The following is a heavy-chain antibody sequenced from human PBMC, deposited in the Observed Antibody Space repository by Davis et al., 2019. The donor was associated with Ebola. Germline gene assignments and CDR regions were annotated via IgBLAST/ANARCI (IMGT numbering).Heavy chain of an antibody. V-gene: IGHV4-31*03. CDR1: GGSISSGGYY. CDR3: AREGLRFEGLDV. CDR2: IYSSGST. Sequence: MPSETLSLTCTVSGGSISSGGYYWTWVRQHPGKGLEWIGNIYSSGSTYYNPSLKSRVTISVDTSKNQFSLKLSSVTAADTAVYYCAREGLRFEGLDVWGQGTTVTVSS. D-gene: IGHD3-3*01. J-gene: IGHJ6*02.